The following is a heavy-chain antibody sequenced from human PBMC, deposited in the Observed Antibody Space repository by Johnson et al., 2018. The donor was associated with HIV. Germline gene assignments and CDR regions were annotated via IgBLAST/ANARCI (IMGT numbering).Heavy chain of an antibody. CDR2: IWYDGSNK. V-gene: IGHV3-33*03. J-gene: IGHJ3*02. Sequence: QVQLVESGGGVVQPGRSLRLSCAASGFTFSSYGMHWVRQAPGKGLEWVAVIWYDGSNKYYVDSVKGRFTISRDNAKNSLYLQMNSLRAEDTAVYYCAKDRRELPSPFDIWGQGTMVTVSS. CDR3: AKDRRELPSPFDI. D-gene: IGHD1-7*01. CDR1: GFTFSSYG.